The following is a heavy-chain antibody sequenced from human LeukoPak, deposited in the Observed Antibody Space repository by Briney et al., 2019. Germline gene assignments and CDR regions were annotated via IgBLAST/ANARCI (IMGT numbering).Heavy chain of an antibody. CDR1: GFIVSDSY. Sequence: PGGSLRLSCAGSGFIVSDSYTSWVRQGPGKGLEWVSAIYSSGSTDYADSVRGRFTIARDTSKNMVYLQMNGLTAEDTAIYYCARRTGAAPGEFFLHWGQGTLVTVSS. CDR3: ARRTGAAPGEFFLH. J-gene: IGHJ1*01. D-gene: IGHD6-19*01. CDR2: IYSSGST. V-gene: IGHV3-53*01.